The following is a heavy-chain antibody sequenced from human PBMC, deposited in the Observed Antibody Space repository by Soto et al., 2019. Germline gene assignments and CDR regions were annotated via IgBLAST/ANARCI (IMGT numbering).Heavy chain of an antibody. CDR3: VRRPVSATGIDWCDP. V-gene: IGHV1-3*01. CDR2: INAANGDT. J-gene: IGHJ5*02. CDR1: GYTFTSYG. D-gene: IGHD6-13*01. Sequence: VKVSCKASGYTFTSYGIHWVRQAPGQRLEWMGWINAANGDTKYSPKFQSRVTITRDTSASTAYMELSSLRSEDTAVYYCVRRPVSATGIDWCDPWGQGTLVTVSS.